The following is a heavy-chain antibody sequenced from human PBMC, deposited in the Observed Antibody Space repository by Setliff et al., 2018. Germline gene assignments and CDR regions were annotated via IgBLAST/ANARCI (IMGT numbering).Heavy chain of an antibody. CDR2: ISSSSSYI. CDR3: AKNWATAHHYYYGMDV. Sequence: GGSLRLSCAASGFTFSSYSMNWVRQAPGKGLEWVSSISSSSSYIYYADSVKGRFTISRDNSKNTLYLQMNSLRAEDTAVYYCAKNWATAHHYYYGMDVWGQGTTVTVSS. V-gene: IGHV3-21*01. D-gene: IGHD2-21*02. CDR1: GFTFSSYS. J-gene: IGHJ6*02.